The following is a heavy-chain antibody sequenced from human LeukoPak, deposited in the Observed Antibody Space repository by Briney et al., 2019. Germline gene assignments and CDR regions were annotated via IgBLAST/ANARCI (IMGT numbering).Heavy chain of an antibody. CDR2: FDPEDGET. CDR3: ATGSRIVGATQDLYYYYGMDV. CDR1: GYTLTELS. Sequence: ASVKVSRKVSGYTLTELSMHWVRQAPGKGLEWMGGFDPEDGETIYAQKFQGRVTMTEDTSTDTAYMELSSLRSEDTAVYYCATGSRIVGATQDLYYYYGMDVWGQGTTVTVSS. D-gene: IGHD1-26*01. J-gene: IGHJ6*02. V-gene: IGHV1-24*01.